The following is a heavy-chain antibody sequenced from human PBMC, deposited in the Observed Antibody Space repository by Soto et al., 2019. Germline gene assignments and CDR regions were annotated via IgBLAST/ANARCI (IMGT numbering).Heavy chain of an antibody. J-gene: IGHJ3*02. D-gene: IGHD3-22*01. CDR3: ARGFYYYDSSGYYYEAFDI. CDR2: ISYDGNDK. V-gene: IGHV3-30*03. CDR1: GFTFSNHG. Sequence: PGGSLRLSCAASGFTFSNHGIHWVRQAPGKGLEWVADISYDGNDKWYVDAVRGRFTISRDNSKNTVYLQMNSLRAEDTAVYYCARGFYYYDSSGYYYEAFDIWGQGTMVTVAS.